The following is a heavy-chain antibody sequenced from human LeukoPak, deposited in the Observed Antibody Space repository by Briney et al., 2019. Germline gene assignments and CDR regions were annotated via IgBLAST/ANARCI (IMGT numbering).Heavy chain of an antibody. J-gene: IGHJ6*02. CDR1: GFTFSTFA. CDR3: ARDGVVVVPAATYYYYYGMDV. Sequence: GGSLRLSCAASGFTFSTFAMSWVRQAPGKGLEWVSAISGGGDSTYYADSVKGRFTISRDNSKNTLYLQMNSLRAEDTAVYYCARDGVVVVPAATYYYYYGMDVWGQGTTVTVSS. D-gene: IGHD2-2*01. V-gene: IGHV3-23*01. CDR2: ISGGGDST.